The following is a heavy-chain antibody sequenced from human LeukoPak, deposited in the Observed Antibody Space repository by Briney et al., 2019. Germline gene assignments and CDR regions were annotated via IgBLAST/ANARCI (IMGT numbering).Heavy chain of an antibody. CDR1: GGSISIYY. J-gene: IGHJ1*01. CDR3: ARGYSSWNP. CDR2: IYYSGST. Sequence: SETLSLTCTVSGGSISIYYWSWIRQPPGKGLEWIGYIYYSGSTNYNPSLKSRVTISVDTSKNQFSLKLSFVTAADTAVYYCARGYSSWNPWGQGTLVTVSS. D-gene: IGHD6-13*01. V-gene: IGHV4-59*01.